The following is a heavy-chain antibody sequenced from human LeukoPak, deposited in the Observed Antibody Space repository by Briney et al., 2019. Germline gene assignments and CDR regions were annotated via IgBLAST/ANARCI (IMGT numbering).Heavy chain of an antibody. J-gene: IGHJ4*02. D-gene: IGHD3-22*01. CDR3: AKEGYYGSSGYYKLYNFDY. CDR2: ISGSGTNT. Sequence: GGSLRLSCAASGFTFSSYAMCWVRQAPGKGLEWVSAISGSGTNTYYADSVKGRLSISRDNSKNRLYLQMNSLRAEDTAVYYCAKEGYYGSSGYYKLYNFDYWGQGTLVTVSS. CDR1: GFTFSSYA. V-gene: IGHV3-23*01.